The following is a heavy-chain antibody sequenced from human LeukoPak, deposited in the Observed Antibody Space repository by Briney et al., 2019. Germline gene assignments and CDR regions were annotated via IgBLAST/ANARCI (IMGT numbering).Heavy chain of an antibody. CDR3: AKSVVGLTSAYGMDV. V-gene: IGHV3-30*18. J-gene: IGHJ6*02. Sequence: PGRSLRLSCAASGFTFSSYGMHWVRQAPGKGLEWVAVISYDGSNKYYADSVKGRFTISRDNSKNTLYLQMNSLRAEDTAVYYCAKSVVGLTSAYGMDVWGQGTTVTVSS. CDR2: ISYDGSNK. CDR1: GFTFSSYG. D-gene: IGHD2-15*01.